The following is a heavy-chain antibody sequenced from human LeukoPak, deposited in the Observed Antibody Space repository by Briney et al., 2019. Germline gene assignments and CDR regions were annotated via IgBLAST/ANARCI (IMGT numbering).Heavy chain of an antibody. CDR3: ARDYKYAFDN. D-gene: IGHD5-24*01. CDR1: GFTFSDYS. CDR2: IGIDSGNT. Sequence: PGGSLRLSCAASGFTFSDYSMNWVRQAPGKGLEWISYIGIDSGNTNYADSVKGRFTISGDKAKNSLYLQMNSLRVEATAVYYCARDYKYAFDNWGQGTLVNVSS. V-gene: IGHV3-48*01. J-gene: IGHJ4*02.